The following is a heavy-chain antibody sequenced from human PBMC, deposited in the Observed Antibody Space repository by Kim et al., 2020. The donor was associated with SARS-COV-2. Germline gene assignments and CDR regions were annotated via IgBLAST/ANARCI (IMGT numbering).Heavy chain of an antibody. J-gene: IGHJ4*02. D-gene: IGHD3-10*01. CDR1: GFTFSTYA. CDR2: ISGSGGST. CDR3: AKDIGHYYGSGSYYNVGFDY. Sequence: GGSLRLSCAASGFTFSTYAMSWVRQAPGKGLEWVSDISGSGGSTYYADSVKGRFTISRDNSKNTLYLQMNSLRAEDTAVHYCAKDIGHYYGSGSYYNVGFDYWGQGTLVTVSS. V-gene: IGHV3-23*01.